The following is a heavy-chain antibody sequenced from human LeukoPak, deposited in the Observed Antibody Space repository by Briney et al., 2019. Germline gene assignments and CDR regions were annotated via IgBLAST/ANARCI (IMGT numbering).Heavy chain of an antibody. CDR3: AKYDSSGYLIR. D-gene: IGHD3-22*01. V-gene: IGHV3-48*01. CDR2: ISSSSSTI. J-gene: IGHJ4*02. CDR1: GFTFSSYS. Sequence: PPGGSLRLSCAASGFTFSSYSMNWVRQAPGKGLEWVSYISSSSSTIYYADSVKGRFTISRDNSKNTLYLQMNSLRAEDTAVYYCAKYDSSGYLIRWGQGTLVTVSS.